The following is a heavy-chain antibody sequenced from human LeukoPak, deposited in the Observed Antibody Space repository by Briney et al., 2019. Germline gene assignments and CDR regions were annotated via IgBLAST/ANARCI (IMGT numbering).Heavy chain of an antibody. D-gene: IGHD4-17*01. Sequence: GGSLRLSCAASGFTVSSNYMHWVRQAPGKGLEWVAVISYDGSNKYYADSVKGRFTISRDNSKNTLYLQMNSLRAEDTAVYYCAKDPADYGDYPYGMDVWGQGTTVTVSS. CDR1: GFTVSSNY. J-gene: IGHJ6*02. CDR3: AKDPADYGDYPYGMDV. V-gene: IGHV3-30*18. CDR2: ISYDGSNK.